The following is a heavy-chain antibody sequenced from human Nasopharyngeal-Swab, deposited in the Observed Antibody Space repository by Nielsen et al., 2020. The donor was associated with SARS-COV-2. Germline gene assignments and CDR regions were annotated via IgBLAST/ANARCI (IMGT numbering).Heavy chain of an antibody. CDR1: GGTFSSYA. CDR3: ARGDSYGASWYFDL. V-gene: IGHV1-69*10. J-gene: IGHJ2*01. Sequence: SVKVSCKASGGTFSSYAISWVRQAPGQGLEWMGGIIPILGIANYAQKLQGRVTITADKSTSTAYMELSSLRSEDTAVYYCARGDSYGASWYFDLWGRGTLVTVSS. D-gene: IGHD5-18*01. CDR2: IIPILGIA.